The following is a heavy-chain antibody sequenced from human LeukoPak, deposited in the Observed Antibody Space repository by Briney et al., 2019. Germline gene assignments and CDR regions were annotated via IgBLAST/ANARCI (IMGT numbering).Heavy chain of an antibody. Sequence: GGSLRLSCAASGFTFSSYGIHWVRQAPGKGLEWVAFIRYDGSNKYYADSVMGRFTISRDNSKNTLYLQMDSLRTEDTAVYYCAKGGIWQQLPYYYMDVWGKGTTVTVTS. V-gene: IGHV3-30*02. CDR1: GFTFSSYG. CDR3: AKGGIWQQLPYYYMDV. D-gene: IGHD6-13*01. CDR2: IRYDGSNK. J-gene: IGHJ6*03.